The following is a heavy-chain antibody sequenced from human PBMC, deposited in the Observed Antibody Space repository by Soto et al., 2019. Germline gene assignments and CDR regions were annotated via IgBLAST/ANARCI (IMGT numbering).Heavy chain of an antibody. V-gene: IGHV1-8*01. J-gene: IGHJ5*02. D-gene: IGHD6-13*01. Sequence: ASVKVSCKASGYTFTSYDINWVRQATGQGLEWMGWMNPNSGNTGYAQKFQGRVTMTRNTSISTAYMELSSLRSEDTAVYYCARGGYSSSWEESWFDPWGQGTLVTVSS. CDR3: ARGGYSSSWEESWFDP. CDR1: GYTFTSYD. CDR2: MNPNSGNT.